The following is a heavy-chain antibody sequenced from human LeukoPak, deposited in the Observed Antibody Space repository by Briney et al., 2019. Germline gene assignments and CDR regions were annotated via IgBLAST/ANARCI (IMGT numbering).Heavy chain of an antibody. CDR1: GGSFSGYY. CDR2: INHSGST. CDR3: ARDNRYCSGGSCYDVDYYGMDV. D-gene: IGHD2-15*01. J-gene: IGHJ6*02. V-gene: IGHV4-34*01. Sequence: PSETLSLTCAVYGGSFSGYYWSWIRQPPGKGLEWIGEINHSGSTNYNPSLKSRVTISVDTSKNQFSLKLSSVTAADTAVYYCARDNRYCSGGSCYDVDYYGMDVWGQGTTVTVSS.